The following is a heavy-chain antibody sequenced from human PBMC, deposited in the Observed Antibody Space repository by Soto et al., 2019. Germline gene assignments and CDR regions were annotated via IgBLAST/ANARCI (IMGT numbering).Heavy chain of an antibody. V-gene: IGHV3-23*01. CDR3: AKDWPTAYYDYWTGYSGIDS. D-gene: IGHD3-3*01. Sequence: EVQLLESGGGLIQPGGSLRLSCAASGFTFSSFAMTWVRQAPGKGLEWVSTISPKDDNTYYPDSVKGRFTISRDTSKSTLYLDMKSLRAEDTAKYYCAKDWPTAYYDYWTGYSGIDSWGQGTLVTVSS. CDR1: GFTFSSFA. CDR2: ISPKDDNT. J-gene: IGHJ4*02.